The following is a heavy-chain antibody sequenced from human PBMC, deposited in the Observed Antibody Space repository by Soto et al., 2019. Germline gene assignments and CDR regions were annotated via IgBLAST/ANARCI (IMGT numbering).Heavy chain of an antibody. V-gene: IGHV4-59*01. CDR3: ASFGDLSLGDFWSEVVPYYYYGMDV. CDR1: GGSISSYY. J-gene: IGHJ6*02. CDR2: IYYSGST. D-gene: IGHD3-3*01. Sequence: SETLSLTCTVSGGSISSYYWSWIRQPPGKGLEWIGYIYYSGSTNYNPSLKSRVTISVDTSKNQFSLKLSSVTAADTAVYYCASFGDLSLGDFWSEVVPYYYYGMDVWGQGTTVTVSS.